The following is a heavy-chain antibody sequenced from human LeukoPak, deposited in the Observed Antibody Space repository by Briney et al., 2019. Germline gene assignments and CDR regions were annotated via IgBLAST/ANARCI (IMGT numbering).Heavy chain of an antibody. CDR2: VYYTGST. CDR3: ARGAMATTPFFDY. V-gene: IGHV4-59*01. J-gene: IGHJ4*02. CDR1: GGSISNYY. D-gene: IGHD5-24*01. Sequence: SETLSLTCPVSGGSISNYYYWIWIRQPPGKGLEWIGYVYYTGSTNFNPSLKSRVTMSLDTSRNQFSLKLTSLTAADTAVYYCARGAMATTPFFDYWGQGTLVTVSS.